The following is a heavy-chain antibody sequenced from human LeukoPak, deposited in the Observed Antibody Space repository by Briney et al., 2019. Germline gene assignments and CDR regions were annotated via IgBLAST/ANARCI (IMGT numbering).Heavy chain of an antibody. D-gene: IGHD4-17*01. CDR1: GFTFTTYT. CDR3: ARGRYGDYSRDY. Sequence: GGSLRLSCAASGFTFTTYTMNWVRQAPGKGLEWVSSISSSSSYIYYADSVKGRFTISRDNAKNSLYLQMNSLRAEDTAVYYCARGRYGDYSRDYWGQGTLVTVSS. CDR2: ISSSSSYI. J-gene: IGHJ4*02. V-gene: IGHV3-21*01.